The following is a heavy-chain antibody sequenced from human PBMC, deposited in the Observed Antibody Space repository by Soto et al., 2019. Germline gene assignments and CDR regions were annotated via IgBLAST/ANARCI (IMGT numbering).Heavy chain of an antibody. CDR1: GFTFSSYS. V-gene: IGHV3-21*01. Sequence: PGGSMRLSCAASGFTFSSYSMNWVSQAPGKGLEWVSSISSSSSYIYYADSVKGRFTISRDNAKNSLYLQMNSLRAEDTAVYYCARDRTPRTHGELLSQYGMDVWGQGTTVTVSS. D-gene: IGHD3-10*01. J-gene: IGHJ6*02. CDR3: ARDRTPRTHGELLSQYGMDV. CDR2: ISSSSSYI.